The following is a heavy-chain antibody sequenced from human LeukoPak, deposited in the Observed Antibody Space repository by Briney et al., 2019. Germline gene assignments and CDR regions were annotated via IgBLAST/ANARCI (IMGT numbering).Heavy chain of an antibody. V-gene: IGHV4-61*02. CDR2: VYTSGNT. J-gene: IGHJ4*02. CDR1: GGSISSGDYY. CDR3: ARDPVTSFDY. D-gene: IGHD2-2*01. Sequence: SQTLSLTCTVSGGSISSGDYYWSWIRQPPGKGLEWIGRVYTSGNTNYNPSLKSRVTISVDTSKNQFSLRLSSVTAADTAVYYCARDPVTSFDYWGQGTLVTVSS.